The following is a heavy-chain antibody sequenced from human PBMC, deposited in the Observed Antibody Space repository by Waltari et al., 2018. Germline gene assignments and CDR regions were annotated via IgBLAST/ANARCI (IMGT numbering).Heavy chain of an antibody. CDR2: IWYDGSNK. V-gene: IGHV3-30*18. CDR1: GFTFSSYG. Sequence: QVQLVESGGGVVQPGRSLRLSCAASGFTFSSYGMHWVRRAPGQGLEWVAVIWYDGSNKYYADSVKGRFTISRDNSKNTLYLQMNSLRAEDTAMYYCAKPGGSSWYFYDYWGQGTLVTVSS. J-gene: IGHJ4*02. CDR3: AKPGGSSWYFYDY. D-gene: IGHD6-13*01.